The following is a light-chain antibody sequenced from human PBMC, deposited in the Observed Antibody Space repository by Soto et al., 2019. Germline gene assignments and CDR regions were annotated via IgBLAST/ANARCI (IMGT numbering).Light chain of an antibody. CDR1: QTISTNN. CDR2: GTS. CDR3: QQYGSWT. V-gene: IGKV3-20*01. J-gene: IGKJ1*01. Sequence: EIVLTQSPGTLSVSPGERATLSCRASQTISTNNFAWYQQKPGQAPSLLIYGTSSRATGIPDRFSGSGSGTDFTLTISRLEPEDSAIYYCQQYGSWTFGQGTKVEIK.